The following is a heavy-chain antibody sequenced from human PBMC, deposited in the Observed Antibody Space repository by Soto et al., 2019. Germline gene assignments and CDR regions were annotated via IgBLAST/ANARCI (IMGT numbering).Heavy chain of an antibody. J-gene: IGHJ4*02. Sequence: PGGSLRLSCAAYGFTFSNYSMHWVRQAPGKGLEYVSAISGNGFSTYYGDSVRGRFIISRDNSKNTLYLQMGSLRAEDMAVYYCARGPSTVATWLDYWGQGTLVTVSS. CDR1: GFTFSNYS. CDR2: ISGNGFST. D-gene: IGHD4-17*01. CDR3: ARGPSTVATWLDY. V-gene: IGHV3-64*02.